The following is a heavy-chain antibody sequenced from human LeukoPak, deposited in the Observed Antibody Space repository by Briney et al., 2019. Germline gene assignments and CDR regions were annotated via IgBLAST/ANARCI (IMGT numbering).Heavy chain of an antibody. D-gene: IGHD6-13*01. V-gene: IGHV3-11*03. CDR3: AKNLAAAGDYFDY. J-gene: IGHJ4*02. Sequence: GGSVCCSCAASGFTFSDYYMSWIRQASGKGLEWVSYISSSSSYTNYADSVKGRFTISRDNAKNSLYLQMNSLRAEDTAVYYCAKNLAAAGDYFDYWGQGTLVTVSS. CDR1: GFTFSDYY. CDR2: ISSSSSYT.